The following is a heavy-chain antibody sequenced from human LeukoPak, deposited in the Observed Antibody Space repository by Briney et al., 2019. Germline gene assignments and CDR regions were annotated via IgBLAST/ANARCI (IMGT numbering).Heavy chain of an antibody. V-gene: IGHV6-1*01. Sequence: SQTLSLTCAISGDSVSSNSAAWNWIRQSPSRGLEWLGRTYYRSKWYNDYAVSVKSRITINPDTSKNQFSLQLNSVTPEDTAVYYCARTGYSSSWYPVYYMDVRGKGTTVTVSS. CDR1: GDSVSSNSAA. CDR2: TYYRSKWYN. J-gene: IGHJ6*03. CDR3: ARTGYSSSWYPVYYMDV. D-gene: IGHD6-13*01.